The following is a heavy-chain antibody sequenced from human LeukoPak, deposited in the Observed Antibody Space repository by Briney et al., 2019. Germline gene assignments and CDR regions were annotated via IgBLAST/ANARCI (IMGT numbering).Heavy chain of an antibody. CDR2: ISYDGSNK. CDR1: GFTFSSYG. Sequence: PGGSLRLSCAASGFTFSSYGMHWVRQAPGKGLEWVAVISYDGSNKYYADSVKGRFTISRDNSKNTLYLQMNSLRAEDTAVYYCARDQVARDIVVVLTATGTIDYWGQGTLVTVSS. V-gene: IGHV3-30*03. J-gene: IGHJ4*02. D-gene: IGHD2-15*01. CDR3: ARDQVARDIVVVLTATGTIDY.